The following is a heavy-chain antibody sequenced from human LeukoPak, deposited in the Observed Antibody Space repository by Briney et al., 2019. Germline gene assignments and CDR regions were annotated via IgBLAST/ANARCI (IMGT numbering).Heavy chain of an antibody. V-gene: IGHV3-23*01. D-gene: IGHD2-2*01. J-gene: IGHJ4*02. CDR2: ISGSGGST. Sequence: PGGSLRLSCAASGFTFSSYAMSWVRQAPGKGLEWVSAISGSGGSTYYADSVKRGFTISRDNSKNTLYLQMNSLRTEDTAVYYCAKETPLWVVVPAATRESDYWGQGTLVTVSS. CDR1: GFTFSSYA. CDR3: AKETPLWVVVPAATRESDY.